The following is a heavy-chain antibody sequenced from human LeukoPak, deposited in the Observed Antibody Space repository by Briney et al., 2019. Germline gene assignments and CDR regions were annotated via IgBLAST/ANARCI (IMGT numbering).Heavy chain of an antibody. Sequence: GGSLRLSCTASGATFNNYGIHWVRQAPGMWLEWVAFIQYDGKKDYYADSVKGRFTISRDNSKNTVDLEMNSLRMEDTAVYYSVKSPRGTYYNFWGASRKDDFDIWGRGTMVAVSS. V-gene: IGHV3-30*02. CDR3: VKSPRGTYYNFWGASRKDDFDI. CDR2: IQYDGKKD. D-gene: IGHD3/OR15-3a*01. CDR1: GATFNNYG. J-gene: IGHJ3*02.